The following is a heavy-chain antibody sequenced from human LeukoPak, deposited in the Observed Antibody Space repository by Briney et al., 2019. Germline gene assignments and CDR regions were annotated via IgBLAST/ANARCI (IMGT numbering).Heavy chain of an antibody. J-gene: IGHJ4*02. D-gene: IGHD2-21*02. V-gene: IGHV3-74*01. CDR3: ARVGGSSYCGGDCYHLGY. CDR2: INSDGSST. Sequence: GALRLSCAASGFTFSSYWMHWVRQAPGKGLVWVSRINSDGSSTSYADSVKGRFTISRDNAKNTLYLQMNSLRAEDTAVYYCARVGGSSYCGGDCYHLGYWGQGTLVTVSS. CDR1: GFTFSSYW.